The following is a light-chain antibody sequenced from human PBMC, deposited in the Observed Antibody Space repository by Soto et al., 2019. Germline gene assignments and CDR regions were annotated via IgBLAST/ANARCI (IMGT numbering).Light chain of an antibody. CDR3: ASKTTSSTVL. CDR1: SSDIGAYEH. Sequence: SVLTQPSSMSGSPGRSITISCTGTSSDIGAYEHVSWYQQRPGRAPKVLIYDVRIRPSEVSNRFSGSKSGDTASLTISGLQAEDEAVYYCASKTTSSTVLFGGGTKLTVL. V-gene: IGLV2-14*03. CDR2: DVR. J-gene: IGLJ2*01.